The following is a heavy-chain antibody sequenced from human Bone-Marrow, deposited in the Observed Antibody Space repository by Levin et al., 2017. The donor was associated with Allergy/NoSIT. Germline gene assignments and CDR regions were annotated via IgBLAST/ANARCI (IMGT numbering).Heavy chain of an antibody. V-gene: IGHV3-9*01. Sequence: PGGSLRLSCAASGFTFDDYAMHWVRQAPGKGLEWVSGISWNSGSIGYADSVKGRFTISRDNAKNSLYLQMNSLRAEDTALYYCARSDKQLVYDYWGQGTLVTVSS. CDR1: GFTFDDYA. CDR3: ARSDKQLVYDY. D-gene: IGHD6-13*01. J-gene: IGHJ4*02. CDR2: ISWNSGSI.